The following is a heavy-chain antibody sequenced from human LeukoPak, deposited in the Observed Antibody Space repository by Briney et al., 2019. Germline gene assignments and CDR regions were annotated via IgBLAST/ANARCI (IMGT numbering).Heavy chain of an antibody. Sequence: SETLSLTCTVSGGSISSSSYYWGWIRQPPGKGLEWIGSIYYSGSTYYNPSLKSRVTISVDTSKNQFSLKLSSVTAADTAVYFCASSTWLVIDYWGQGTLVTVSS. V-gene: IGHV4-39*01. CDR1: GGSISSSSYY. D-gene: IGHD3-9*01. CDR2: IYYSGST. J-gene: IGHJ4*02. CDR3: ASSTWLVIDY.